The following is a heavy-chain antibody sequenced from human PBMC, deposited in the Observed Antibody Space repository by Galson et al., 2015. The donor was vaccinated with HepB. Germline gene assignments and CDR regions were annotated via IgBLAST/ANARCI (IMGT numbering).Heavy chain of an antibody. Sequence: TLSLTCAVYGGSFSGYYWSWIRQPPGKGLEWIGEINHSGSTNYNPSLKSRVTISVDTSKNQFSLKLSSVTAADTAVYYCARVLTDARTTYGSGSRLIDYWGQGTLVTVFS. CDR3: ARVLTDARTTYGSGSRLIDY. V-gene: IGHV4-34*01. CDR1: GGSFSGYY. J-gene: IGHJ4*02. D-gene: IGHD3-10*01. CDR2: INHSGST.